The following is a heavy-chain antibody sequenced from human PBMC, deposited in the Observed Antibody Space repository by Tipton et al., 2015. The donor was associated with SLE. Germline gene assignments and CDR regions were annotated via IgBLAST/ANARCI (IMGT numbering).Heavy chain of an antibody. J-gene: IGHJ3*02. V-gene: IGHV3-30*18. D-gene: IGHD3-10*01. CDR2: ISYDGSNK. CDR1: GFTFSSYG. CDR3: AKGLLLWFGESPFDI. Sequence: SLRLSCAASGFTFSSYGMHWVRQAPGKGLEWVAVISYDGSNKYYADSVKGRFTISRDNSKNTLYLQMNSLRAEDTAVYYCAKGLLLWFGESPFDIWGQGTMVTVSS.